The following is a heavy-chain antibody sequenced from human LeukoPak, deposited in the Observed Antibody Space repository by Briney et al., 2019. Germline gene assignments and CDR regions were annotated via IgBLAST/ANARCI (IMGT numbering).Heavy chain of an antibody. CDR1: GFTFSDCA. CDR2: ISYDGGNK. V-gene: IGHV3-30*18. D-gene: IGHD6-19*01. CDR3: AKDSSGRRVFDY. J-gene: IGHJ4*02. Sequence: PGGSLRLSCAASGFTFSDCAMHWVRQAPGKGLECVAVISYDGGNKYYADSVKGRFTISRDNSKNTLYLQMNSLRAEDTAVYYCAKDSSGRRVFDYWGQGTLVTVSS.